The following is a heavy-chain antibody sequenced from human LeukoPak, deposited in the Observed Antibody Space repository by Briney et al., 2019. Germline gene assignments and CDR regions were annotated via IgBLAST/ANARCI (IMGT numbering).Heavy chain of an antibody. D-gene: IGHD6-13*01. Sequence: GGSLRLSCAASGFTFSSYSMNWVRKAPGKGLEWVSGINVSGGSAYYADSVRGRFTISRDTSMNTLYLQMNSLRADDTAVYYCAKGRGSTSWPFDYWGQGTLVIVSP. CDR2: INVSGGSA. CDR3: AKGRGSTSWPFDY. CDR1: GFTFSSYS. J-gene: IGHJ4*02. V-gene: IGHV3-23*01.